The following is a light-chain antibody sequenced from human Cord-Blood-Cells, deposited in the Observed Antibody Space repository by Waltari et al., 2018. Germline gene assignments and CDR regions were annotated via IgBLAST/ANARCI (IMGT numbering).Light chain of an antibody. CDR1: QGISSY. CDR2: AAS. CDR3: QQLNSYPLT. J-gene: IGKJ4*01. Sequence: IQFTESAASLSASVGETATITCRASQGISSYLAWYQQKPGKAPNLLLYAASPLQSGVPSRFSGSGSRTDFTLTISSLQPEDFATYYCQQLNSYPLTFGGGTKVEIK. V-gene: IGKV1-9*01.